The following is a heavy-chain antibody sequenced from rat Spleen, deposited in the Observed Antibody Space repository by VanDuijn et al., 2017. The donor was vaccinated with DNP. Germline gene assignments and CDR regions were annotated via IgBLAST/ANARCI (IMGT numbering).Heavy chain of an antibody. J-gene: IGHJ2*01. CDR1: GFTFSNSD. V-gene: IGHV5-7*01. D-gene: IGHD5-1*01. CDR3: STALGDY. Sequence: EVQLVESGGGSVQPGRSIKLSCAASGFTFSNSDMAWVRQAPNKGLEWVATITYDVRNTYYRDSVKGRFTISRDNARTTLYLQMDSLRSEDTATYYCSTALGDYWGQGVMVTVSS. CDR2: ITYDVRNT.